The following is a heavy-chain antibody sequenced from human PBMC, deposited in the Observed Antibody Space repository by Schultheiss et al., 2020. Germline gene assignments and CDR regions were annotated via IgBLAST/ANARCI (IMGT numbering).Heavy chain of an antibody. CDR3: ARDKKGDGSGIYGMDV. CDR1: GGTFSSYA. J-gene: IGHJ6*02. CDR2: ISAYNGNT. Sequence: ASVKVSCKASGGTFSSYAISWVRQAPGQGLEWMGWISAYNGNTNYAQKLQGRLTMTRDTSISTAYMELSRLRSDDTAVCYCARDKKGDGSGIYGMDVWGQGTTVTVSS. D-gene: IGHD3-10*01. V-gene: IGHV1-18*01.